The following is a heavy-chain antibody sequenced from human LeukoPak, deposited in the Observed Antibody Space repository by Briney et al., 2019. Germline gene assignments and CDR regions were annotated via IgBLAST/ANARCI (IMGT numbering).Heavy chain of an antibody. CDR3: ARTTRENLQLWLSPYFDY. D-gene: IGHD5-18*01. CDR2: ISSSSSTI. CDR1: GFTFSSYA. J-gene: IGHJ4*02. V-gene: IGHV3-48*01. Sequence: HSGGSLRLSCAASGFTFSSYAMSWVRQAPGKGLEWVSYISSSSSTIYYADSVKGRFTISRDNAKNSLYLQMNSLRAEDTAVYYCARTTRENLQLWLSPYFDYWGQGTLVTVSS.